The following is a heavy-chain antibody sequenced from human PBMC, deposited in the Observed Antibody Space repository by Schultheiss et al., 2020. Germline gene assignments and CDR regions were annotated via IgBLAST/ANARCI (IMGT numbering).Heavy chain of an antibody. CDR1: GGSISSSSYY. D-gene: IGHD6-13*01. J-gene: IGHJ4*02. CDR3: ARLIAAAIYYFDY. CDR2: IYYSGST. Sequence: SQTLSLTCTVSGGSISSSSYYWGWIRQPPGKGLEWIGSIYYSGSTYYNPSLKSRVTISVDTSKNQFSLKLSSVTAADTAVYYCARLIAAAIYYFDYWGQGTLVTVSS. V-gene: IGHV4-39*01.